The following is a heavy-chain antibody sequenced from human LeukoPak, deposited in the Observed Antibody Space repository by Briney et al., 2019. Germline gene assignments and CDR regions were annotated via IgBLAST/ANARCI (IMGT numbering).Heavy chain of an antibody. Sequence: PSETLSLTCAVYGGSFSGYYWSWIRQPPGKGLEWIGEINHSGSTNYNPSLKSRVTISVDTSKNQFSLKLSSVTAADTAVYYCARAVAGPPRDHWGQGTLVTVSS. CDR1: GGSFSGYY. CDR2: INHSGST. D-gene: IGHD6-19*01. CDR3: ARAVAGPPRDH. J-gene: IGHJ4*02. V-gene: IGHV4-34*01.